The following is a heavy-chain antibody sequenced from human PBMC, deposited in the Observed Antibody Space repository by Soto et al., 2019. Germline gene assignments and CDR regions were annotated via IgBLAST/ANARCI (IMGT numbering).Heavy chain of an antibody. D-gene: IGHD3-10*01. J-gene: IGHJ3*02. V-gene: IGHV3-7*03. CDR3: AKRRGLSSGAFDI. Sequence: PGGSLRLSCVASGFTFSTYWMSWVRLAPGTGLEWVSTIKRSGSDKYYVDSAKGRFTVSRDNAKNSLDLQMNSLRAEDTAVYYCAKRRGLSSGAFDIWGQGTMVTVSS. CDR1: GFTFSTYW. CDR2: IKRSGSDK.